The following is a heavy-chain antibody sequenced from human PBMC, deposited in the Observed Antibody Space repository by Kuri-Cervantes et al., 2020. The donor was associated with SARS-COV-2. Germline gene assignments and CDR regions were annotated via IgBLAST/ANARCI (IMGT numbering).Heavy chain of an antibody. CDR1: GFTFSSYS. CDR3: ATSMIVSAAHYFDY. V-gene: IGHV3-21*01. Sequence: GGSLRLSCAASGFTFSSYSMNWVRQAPGKGLEWVSSISSSSSYIYYADSVKGRFTISRDNAKNSLYLQMNSLRAEDTAAYYCATSMIVSAAHYFDYWGQGILVTVSS. J-gene: IGHJ4*02. CDR2: ISSSSSYI. D-gene: IGHD3-22*01.